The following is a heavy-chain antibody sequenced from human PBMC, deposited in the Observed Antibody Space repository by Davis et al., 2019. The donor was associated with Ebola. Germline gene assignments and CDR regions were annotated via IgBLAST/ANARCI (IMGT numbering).Heavy chain of an antibody. CDR2: IRSKANSYAT. D-gene: IGHD2-21*02. CDR1: GFTFSGSA. V-gene: IGHV3-73*01. J-gene: IGHJ4*02. CDR3: TRRDGGDQV. Sequence: GGSLRLSCAASGFTFSGSAMHWVRQASGKGLEWVGRIRSKANSYATAYAASVKGRFTISSDDSKNTAYLQMNSLKTEDTAVYYCTRRDGGDQVWGQGTLVTVSS.